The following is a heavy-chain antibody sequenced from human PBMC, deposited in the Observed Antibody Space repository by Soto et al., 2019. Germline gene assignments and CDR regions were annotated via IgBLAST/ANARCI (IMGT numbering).Heavy chain of an antibody. Sequence: VQLQESGPGLVKPSQTLSLACTVTGGSVGSGEYYYSWIRQPPGKGLAWIGYIYDSGLTNYTPSLKCRVTMSLDRSNNQVSLKLSSVTAADTAVYFCARDVAHGYTENVWGQGTIVTVSS. CDR3: ARDVAHGYTENV. J-gene: IGHJ3*01. CDR2: IYDSGLT. CDR1: GGSVGSGEYY. V-gene: IGHV4-30-4*01. D-gene: IGHD5-18*01.